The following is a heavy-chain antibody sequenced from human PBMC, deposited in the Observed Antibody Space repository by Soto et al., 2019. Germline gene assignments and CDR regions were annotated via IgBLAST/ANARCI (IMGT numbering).Heavy chain of an antibody. CDR1: GFTFSSCG. CDR2: IWYDGSNK. Sequence: GGSLRLSCAASGFTFSSCGMHWVRQAPGKGLEWVAVIWYDGSNKYYADSVKGRFTISRDNSKNTLYLQMNSLRAEDTAVYYCARIGGVVVDFASWYFDYWGQGTLVTVSS. CDR3: ARIGGVVVDFASWYFDY. D-gene: IGHD3-22*01. V-gene: IGHV3-33*01. J-gene: IGHJ4*02.